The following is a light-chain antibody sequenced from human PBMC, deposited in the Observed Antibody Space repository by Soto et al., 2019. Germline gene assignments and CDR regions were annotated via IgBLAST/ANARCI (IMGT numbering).Light chain of an antibody. CDR1: SSNIGSNT. Sequence: QAVVTQPPSASGTPGQRVTISCSGSSSNIGSNTVNWYQQLPGTAPKLLIYSNNQRPSGVPDRFSGSKSGTSASLAISGLQSEDVADYYCAAWDDSLNGPRYVFGTGTKLTVL. V-gene: IGLV1-44*01. J-gene: IGLJ1*01. CDR2: SNN. CDR3: AAWDDSLNGPRYV.